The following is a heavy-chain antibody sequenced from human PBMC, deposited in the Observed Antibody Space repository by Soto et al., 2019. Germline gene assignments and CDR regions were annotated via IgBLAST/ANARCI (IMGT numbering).Heavy chain of an antibody. CDR2: IDHDGPT. J-gene: IGHJ4*02. V-gene: IGHV3-74*01. CDR1: GFTFSNYW. Sequence: EVQLVESGGGLVQPGGSLRLSCAGSGFTFSNYWMHWVRQAPGKGLEWVSRIDHDGPTDYSDSVRGRFTISRDNAENRLYRQMNSLESEDTAVYYCVSDSHGDYWGQGTLVTVSS. CDR3: VSDSHGDY.